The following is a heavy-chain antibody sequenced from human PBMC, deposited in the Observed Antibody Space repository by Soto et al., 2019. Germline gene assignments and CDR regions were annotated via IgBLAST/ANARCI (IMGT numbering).Heavy chain of an antibody. CDR2: IYWDDDK. Sequence: QITLKESGPTLVKPTQTLTLTCSFSGFSLTTSRVGVGWIRQPPGKALEWLAFIYWDDDKRYSPSLKSRLTLTKDTSKNQVVLTMANMDPVDTATYYCLHRDYGDYADAFDVWGQGTMVTVSS. D-gene: IGHD4-17*01. CDR1: GFSLTTSRVG. J-gene: IGHJ3*01. V-gene: IGHV2-5*02. CDR3: LHRDYGDYADAFDV.